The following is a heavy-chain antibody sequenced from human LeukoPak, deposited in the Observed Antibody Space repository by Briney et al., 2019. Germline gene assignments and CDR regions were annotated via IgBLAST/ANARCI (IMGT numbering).Heavy chain of an antibody. CDR1: GGPISSNDYY. V-gene: IGHV4-39*01. D-gene: IGHD1-26*01. CDR3: ARQPLVGHTTEELY. Sequence: PSETLSLTCTVSGGPISSNDYYWGWIRQPPGKGLEWIGSIYYSGNTYQNPSLKSRVTISVDTSKNQFSLRLSSVTAADTAVYYCARQPLVGHTTEELYWGQGTLVSVSS. CDR2: IYYSGNT. J-gene: IGHJ4*02.